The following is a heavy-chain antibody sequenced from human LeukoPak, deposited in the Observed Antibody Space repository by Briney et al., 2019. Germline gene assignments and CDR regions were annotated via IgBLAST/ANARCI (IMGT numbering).Heavy chain of an antibody. CDR2: ISGDGGST. CDR1: GFMFHDYA. Sequence: GGTLRLSCAGPGFMFHDYAIHWVRQAPGKGLEWVSLISGDGGSTSYADSVKGRFTISRDNSKNSLYLQMNSLRSDDTALYYCARESESSGWYDYWGQGTLVLVSS. V-gene: IGHV3-43*02. D-gene: IGHD6-19*01. J-gene: IGHJ4*02. CDR3: ARESESSGWYDY.